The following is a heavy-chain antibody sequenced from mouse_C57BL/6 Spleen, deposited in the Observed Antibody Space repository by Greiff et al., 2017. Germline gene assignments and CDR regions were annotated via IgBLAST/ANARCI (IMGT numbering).Heavy chain of an antibody. CDR2: IHPSDSDT. V-gene: IGHV1-74*01. D-gene: IGHD1-1*01. J-gene: IGHJ1*03. CDR3: AAYYYGSSYGYFGV. CDR1: GYTFTSYW. Sequence: VQLQQSGAELVKPGASVKVSCKASGYTFTSYWMHWVKQRPGQGLEWIGRIHPSDSDTNYNQKFKGKCTLTVDKSSSTAYMQLSSLTSEDSAVYYCAAYYYGSSYGYFGVWGTGTTVTVSS.